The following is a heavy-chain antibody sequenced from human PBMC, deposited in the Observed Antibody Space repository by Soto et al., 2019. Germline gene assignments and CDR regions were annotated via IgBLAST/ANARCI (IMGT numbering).Heavy chain of an antibody. CDR1: GFTFSSYW. D-gene: IGHD3-10*01. CDR2: IKQDGSEK. Sequence: LRLSFAASGFTFSSYWMSGVRQAPGKGLEWVANIKQDGSEKYYVDSVKGRFTISRDNAKNSLYLQMNSLRAEDTAVYYCASRSSPFDYWGQGTLVTVSS. V-gene: IGHV3-7*01. J-gene: IGHJ4*02. CDR3: ASRSSPFDY.